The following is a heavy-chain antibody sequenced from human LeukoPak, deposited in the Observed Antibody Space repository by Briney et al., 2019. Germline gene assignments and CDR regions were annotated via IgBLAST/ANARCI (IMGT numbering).Heavy chain of an antibody. Sequence: SETLSLTCAVSGDSISSNGYYWGWIRQPPGKGLEWIGSISYSGSTYYNPSLKSRVTISLGTSRNHFSLRQSPVTAADTAIYYCAKLQMTTIAMIWGQGTLVIVSS. V-gene: IGHV4-39*01. CDR3: AKLQMTTIAMI. D-gene: IGHD3-16*01. J-gene: IGHJ4*02. CDR1: GDSISSNGYY. CDR2: ISYSGST.